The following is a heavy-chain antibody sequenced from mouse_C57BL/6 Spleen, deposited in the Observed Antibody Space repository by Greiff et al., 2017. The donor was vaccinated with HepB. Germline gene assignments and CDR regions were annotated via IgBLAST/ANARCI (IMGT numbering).Heavy chain of an antibody. J-gene: IGHJ4*01. D-gene: IGHD2-1*01. CDR1: GYTFTSYW. CDR3: ASYGNYEDYYAMDY. CDR2: IHPNSGST. Sequence: QVQLQQPGAELVKPGASVKLSCKASGYTFTSYWMHWVKQRPGQGLEWIGMIHPNSGSTNYNEKFKSKDTLTVDKSSSTAYMQLSSLTSEDSAVYYCASYGNYEDYYAMDYWGQGTSVTVSS. V-gene: IGHV1-64*01.